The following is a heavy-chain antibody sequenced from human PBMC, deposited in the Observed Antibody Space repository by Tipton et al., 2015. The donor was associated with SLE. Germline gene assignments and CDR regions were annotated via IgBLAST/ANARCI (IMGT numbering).Heavy chain of an antibody. CDR2: ISSSGSTI. J-gene: IGHJ4*02. CDR1: GFTFSDYY. Sequence: SLRLSCAASGFTFSDYYMGWIRQAPGKGLEWVSYISSSGSTIYYADSVKGRFTVSRDNAKNSLYLQMNSLRAEDTAVYYCAKVLLEQQLFGYYFDYWGQGTLVTVSS. V-gene: IGHV3-11*01. D-gene: IGHD6-13*01. CDR3: AKVLLEQQLFGYYFDY.